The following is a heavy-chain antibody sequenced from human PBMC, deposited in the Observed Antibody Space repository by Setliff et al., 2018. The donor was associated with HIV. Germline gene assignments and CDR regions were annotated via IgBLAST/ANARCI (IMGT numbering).Heavy chain of an antibody. CDR3: ARRGLTGRLDAFDF. V-gene: IGHV3-23*01. CDR2: ISDDGTRT. CDR1: AFMFHNHA. J-gene: IGHJ3*01. D-gene: IGHD4-4*01. Sequence: GESLRLSCAASAFMFHNHAMSWVRQVPGQGLEWVSAISDDGTRTIYADFVKGRFAISRDNSRNTLYLQMNSLGVEDAAFYYCARRGLTGRLDAFDFWGPGTLVTVSS.